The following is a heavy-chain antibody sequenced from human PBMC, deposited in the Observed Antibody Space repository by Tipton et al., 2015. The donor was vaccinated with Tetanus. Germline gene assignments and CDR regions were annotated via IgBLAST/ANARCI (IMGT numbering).Heavy chain of an antibody. Sequence: AASGFIFSSYGIHWVRQAPGKGLEWVAVSWYDGTDKYYADSVKGRFTISRDNSKNTLYLQMNSFRAEDTALYYCAREADCSGGSCFSGDFDTWGQGTQVTVSS. V-gene: IGHV3-33*01. CDR1: GFIFSSYG. D-gene: IGHD2-15*01. CDR3: AREADCSGGSCFSGDFDT. CDR2: SWYDGTDK. J-gene: IGHJ4*02.